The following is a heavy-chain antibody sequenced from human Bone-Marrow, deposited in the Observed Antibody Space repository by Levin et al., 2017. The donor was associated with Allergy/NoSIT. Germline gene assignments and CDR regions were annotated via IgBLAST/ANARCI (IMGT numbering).Heavy chain of an antibody. D-gene: IGHD5-18*01. CDR1: GGTFSSYA. V-gene: IGHV1-69*01. CDR3: ARGLGTAMAWGVDY. J-gene: IGHJ4*02. CDR2: IIPIFGTA. Sequence: KISCKASGGTFSSYAISWVRQAPGQGLEWMGGIIPIFGTANYAQKFQGRVTITADESTSTAYMELSSLRSEDTAVYYCARGLGTAMAWGVDYWGQGSLVTVSS.